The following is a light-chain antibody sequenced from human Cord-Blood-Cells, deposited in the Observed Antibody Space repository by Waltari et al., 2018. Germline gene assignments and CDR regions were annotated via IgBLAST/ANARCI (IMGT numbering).Light chain of an antibody. Sequence: XMTQTPLXXXXTXXQXASXPCKSXQSPLHSDGKTYLYWYLQKPGQPPQLLIYEVSNRFSGVPDRFSGSGSGTDFTLKISRVEAEDVGVYYCMQSIQLPLTFGGGTKVEIK. CDR3: MQSIQLPLT. V-gene: IGKV2D-29*01. J-gene: IGKJ4*01. CDR1: QSPLHSDGKTY. CDR2: EVS.